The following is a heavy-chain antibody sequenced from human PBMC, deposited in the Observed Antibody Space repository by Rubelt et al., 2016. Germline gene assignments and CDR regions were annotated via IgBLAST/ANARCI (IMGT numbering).Heavy chain of an antibody. J-gene: IGHJ4*02. D-gene: IGHD6-13*01. CDR2: ISTAGHYI. Sequence: GFTFSSYNMNWVRQAPGKGLEWVSSISTAGHYIYYAGSVKGRFTISRDNAQNSLFLQMNSLSAEDTALYYGVRGQSTVVGHPSSWRYYFDAWGQGTPVTVSS. V-gene: IGHV3-21*01. CDR1: GFTFSSYN. CDR3: VRGQSTVVGHPSSWRYYFDA.